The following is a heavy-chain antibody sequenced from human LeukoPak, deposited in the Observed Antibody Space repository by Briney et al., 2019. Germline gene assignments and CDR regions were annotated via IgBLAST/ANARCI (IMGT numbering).Heavy chain of an antibody. CDR3: ARGKDCTTTSCYFGWFDP. V-gene: IGHV3-21*01. CDR1: GITFDSYG. J-gene: IGHJ5*02. CDR2: ISSSSSYI. Sequence: GGSLRLSCVASGITFDSYGMNWVRQAPGKGLEWVSSISSSSSYIYYADSVKGRFTISRDNAKNSLYLQMNSLRAEDTAVYYCARGKDCTTTSCYFGWFDPWGQGTVVTVSS. D-gene: IGHD2-2*01.